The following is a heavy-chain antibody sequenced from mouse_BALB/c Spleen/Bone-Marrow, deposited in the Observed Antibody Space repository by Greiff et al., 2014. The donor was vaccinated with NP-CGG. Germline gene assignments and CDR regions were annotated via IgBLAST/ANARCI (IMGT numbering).Heavy chain of an antibody. Sequence: EVQLVESGSELVKPGASVKISCKASGYSFTGYFMNWVIQSHGKSLEWIGRINPYNGDSFYNQKFKGKATLTVDKSSSTAHMELRSLASEDSAVYYCARVTTDWYFDVWGAGTTVTVSS. D-gene: IGHD1-1*01. CDR2: INPYNGDS. V-gene: IGHV1-20*02. CDR1: GYSFTGYF. J-gene: IGHJ1*01. CDR3: ARVTTDWYFDV.